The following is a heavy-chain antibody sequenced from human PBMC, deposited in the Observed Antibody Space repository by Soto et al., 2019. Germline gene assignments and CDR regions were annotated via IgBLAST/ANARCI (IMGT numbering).Heavy chain of an antibody. CDR3: ARDYDFLSGSYGGMDV. D-gene: IGHD3-3*01. CDR2: IIPIFGTA. Sequence: GASVKVSCKASGGTFSSYAISWVRQAPGQGLEWMGGIIPIFGTANYAQKFQGRVTITADESTSTAYMELSSLRSEDTAVYYCARDYDFLSGSYGGMDVWGQGTTVTVSS. J-gene: IGHJ6*02. V-gene: IGHV1-69*13. CDR1: GGTFSSYA.